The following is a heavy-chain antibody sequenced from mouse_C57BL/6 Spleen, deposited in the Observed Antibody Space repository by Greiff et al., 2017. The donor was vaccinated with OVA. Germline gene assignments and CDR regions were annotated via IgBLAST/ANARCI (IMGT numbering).Heavy chain of an antibody. D-gene: IGHD2-4*01. CDR3: ARGVYYDPYYAMDY. CDR2: IYPGSGST. J-gene: IGHJ4*01. CDR1: GYTFTSYW. Sequence: QVQLKQPGAELVKPGASVKMSCKASGYTFTSYWITWVKQRPGQGLEWIGDIYPGSGSTNYNEKFKSKATLTVDTSSSTAYMQLSSLTSEDSAVYYCARGVYYDPYYAMDYWGQGTSVTVSS. V-gene: IGHV1-55*01.